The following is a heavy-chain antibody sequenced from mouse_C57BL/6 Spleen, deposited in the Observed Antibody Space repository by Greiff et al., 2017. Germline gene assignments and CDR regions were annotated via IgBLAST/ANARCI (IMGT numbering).Heavy chain of an antibody. V-gene: IGHV1-18*01. CDR3: ASGLFAWFAY. CDR2: INPNNGGT. Sequence: EVKLVESGPELVKPGASVKIPCKASGYTFTDYNMDWVKQSHGKSLEWIGDINPNNGGTIYNQKFKGKATLTVDKSSSTAYMELRSLTSEDTAVYYCASGLFAWFAYWGQGTLVTVSA. CDR1: GYTFTDYN. J-gene: IGHJ3*01.